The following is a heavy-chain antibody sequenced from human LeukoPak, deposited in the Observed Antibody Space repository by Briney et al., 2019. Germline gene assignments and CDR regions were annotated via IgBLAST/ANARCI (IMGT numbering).Heavy chain of an antibody. CDR2: ICTSGST. Sequence: SETLSLTCTVSGGSISSGSYYWSWIRQPAGKGLEWIGRICTSGSTNYNPSLKSRVTISVDTSKNQFSLKLSSVTAADTAVYYCARGSYGNWFDPWGQGTLVTVSS. CDR1: GGSISSGSYY. CDR3: ARGSYGNWFDP. D-gene: IGHD5-18*01. V-gene: IGHV4-61*02. J-gene: IGHJ5*02.